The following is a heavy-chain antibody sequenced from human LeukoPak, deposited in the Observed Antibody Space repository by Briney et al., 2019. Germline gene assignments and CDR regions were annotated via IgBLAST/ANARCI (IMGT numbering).Heavy chain of an antibody. Sequence: KPSETLSLTCTVSGGSISSYYWSWIRQPPGKGLEWIGEINHSGSTNYNPSLKSRVTISVDTSKNQFSLKLSSVTAADTAVYYCARGNYTDYWGQGTLVTVSS. CDR1: GGSISSYY. V-gene: IGHV4-34*01. D-gene: IGHD3-3*01. CDR2: INHSGST. J-gene: IGHJ4*02. CDR3: ARGNYTDY.